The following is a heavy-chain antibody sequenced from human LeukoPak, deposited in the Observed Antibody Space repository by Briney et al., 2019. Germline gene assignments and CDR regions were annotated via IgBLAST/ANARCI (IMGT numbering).Heavy chain of an antibody. D-gene: IGHD3-22*01. CDR1: GFTFDDYA. V-gene: IGHV3-9*03. J-gene: IGHJ1*01. CDR2: ISWNSGSI. CDR3: AKGEPRYYYDSSGYSIAEYFQH. Sequence: GRSLRLSCAASGFTFDDYAMHWVRQAPGKGLEWVSGISWNSGSIGYADSVKGRFTISRDNAKNSLYLQMNSPRAEDMALYYCAKGEPRYYYDSSGYSIAEYFQHWGQGTLVTVSS.